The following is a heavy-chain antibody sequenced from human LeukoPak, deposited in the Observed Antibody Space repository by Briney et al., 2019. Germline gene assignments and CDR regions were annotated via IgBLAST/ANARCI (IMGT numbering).Heavy chain of an antibody. D-gene: IGHD3-10*01. CDR2: ISDGGAAT. Sequence: GGSLRLSCAASGFTFSNYAMSWVRQAPGKGLEWVSVISDGGAATYYADSVKGRFTISRDNSKNTLSLQMNSLRAEDAAVYYCAKSLWFGDLFPLREFDYWGQGTLVTVSS. CDR3: AKSLWFGDLFPLREFDY. CDR1: GFTFSNYA. J-gene: IGHJ4*02. V-gene: IGHV3-23*01.